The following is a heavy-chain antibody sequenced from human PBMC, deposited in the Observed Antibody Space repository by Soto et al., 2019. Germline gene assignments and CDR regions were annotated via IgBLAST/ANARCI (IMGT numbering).Heavy chain of an antibody. J-gene: IGHJ4*02. CDR1: GYAFTTYG. CDR2: ISAHNGNT. D-gene: IGHD1-1*01. CDR3: ARGRYGDY. V-gene: IGHV1-18*01. Sequence: QVHLVQSGAEVKKPWASVKVSCKGSGYAFTTYGITWVRQAPGQGLEWMGWISAHNGNTNYAQKLQGRVTVTRDTSTSPAYMELRSLRSDDTAVYYCARGRYGDYWGQGALVTVSS.